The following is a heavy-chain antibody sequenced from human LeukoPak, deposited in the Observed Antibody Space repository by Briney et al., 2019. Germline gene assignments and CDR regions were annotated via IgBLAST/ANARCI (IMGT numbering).Heavy chain of an antibody. Sequence: GGSLRLSCAASGFTFDDYAMHWVRQAPGKGLEWVSLISGDGGSTYYADSVKGRFTISRDSSKNSLYLQMNSLRTEDTALYYCAKDFSNIGGYYKAYYFDYWGQGTLVTVSS. D-gene: IGHD3-3*01. J-gene: IGHJ4*02. CDR2: ISGDGGST. CDR1: GFTFDDYA. V-gene: IGHV3-43*02. CDR3: AKDFSNIGGYYKAYYFDY.